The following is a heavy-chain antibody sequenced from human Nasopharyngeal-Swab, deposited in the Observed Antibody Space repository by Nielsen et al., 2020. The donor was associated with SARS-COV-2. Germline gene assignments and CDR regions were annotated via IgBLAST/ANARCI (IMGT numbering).Heavy chain of an antibody. V-gene: IGHV3-48*04. D-gene: IGHD3-10*01. Sequence: WIRQPPGKGLEWVSYISSSSSTIYYADSVKGRFTISRDNAKNSLYLQMNSLGAEDTAVYYCAAYYYGSGSGAYWGQGTLVTVSS. CDR2: ISSSSSTI. CDR3: AAYYYGSGSGAY. J-gene: IGHJ4*02.